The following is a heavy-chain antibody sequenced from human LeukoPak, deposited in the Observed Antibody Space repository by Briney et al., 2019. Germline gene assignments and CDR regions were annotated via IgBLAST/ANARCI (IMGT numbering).Heavy chain of an antibody. V-gene: IGHV3-53*01. CDR2: IFSGGST. D-gene: IGHD3-10*01. Sequence: GGSVRLSCAASGFTFSSYAMAWVRQAPGKGLEWVSLIFSGGSTYYADSVKGRFTMSRDDSKNTLYLQMNSLRAGDTAVYYCARGGGSGSYYTEFDPWGQGTIIMVSS. CDR1: GFTFSSYA. J-gene: IGHJ5*02. CDR3: ARGGGSGSYYTEFDP.